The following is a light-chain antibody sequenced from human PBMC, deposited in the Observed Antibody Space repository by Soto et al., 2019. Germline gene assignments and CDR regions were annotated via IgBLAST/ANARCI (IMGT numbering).Light chain of an antibody. CDR3: QHYGASPGA. Sequence: EIVLTQSPGTLSLSPGERAALSCRASQSVSSSSLAWYQQRPGQAPRLLIYGASSRATGIPDRFSGSGSRTDFTLTISRLEPEDFAVYYCQHYGASPGAFGPGTKVDIK. CDR2: GAS. CDR1: QSVSSSS. J-gene: IGKJ3*01. V-gene: IGKV3-20*01.